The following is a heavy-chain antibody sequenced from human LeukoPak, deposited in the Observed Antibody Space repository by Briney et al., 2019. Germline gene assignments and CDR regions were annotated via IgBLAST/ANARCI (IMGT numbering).Heavy chain of an antibody. D-gene: IGHD5-18*01. CDR1: GGSISSSNW. CDR2: IYHSGST. J-gene: IGHJ4*02. V-gene: IGHV4-4*02. Sequence: SETLSLTCAVSGGSISSSNWWSWVRQPPGKGLEWIGEIYHSGSTNYNPSLKSRVTISVDKSKNQFSLKLSSVTAADTAVYYCARGPPYSCGLSSYFDYWGQGTLVTVSS. CDR3: ARGPPYSCGLSSYFDY.